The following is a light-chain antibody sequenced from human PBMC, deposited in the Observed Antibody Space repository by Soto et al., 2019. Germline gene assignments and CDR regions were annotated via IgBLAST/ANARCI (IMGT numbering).Light chain of an antibody. Sequence: DIQMTQSPSSVSASVGDRVTITCRASQAISNYLAWFQQKPGMAPKSLIYAASNLQSGVPSKFSGSGSGTDFTLTISSLQPEDFATYYCQQYSTYPLTFGGGTKVEIK. CDR1: QAISNY. V-gene: IGKV1-16*02. J-gene: IGKJ4*01. CDR2: AAS. CDR3: QQYSTYPLT.